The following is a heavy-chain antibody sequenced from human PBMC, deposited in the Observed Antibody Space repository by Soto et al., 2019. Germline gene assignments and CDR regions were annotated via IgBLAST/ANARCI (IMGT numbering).Heavy chain of an antibody. V-gene: IGHV4-34*01. CDR1: GGSFSGYY. J-gene: IGHJ4*02. CDR2: INHSGST. Sequence: PSETLSLTCAVYGGSFSGYYWSWIRQPPGKGLEWIGEINHSGSTNYNPSLKSRVTISVDTSRNQFSLKLSSVTAADTAVYYCASSSGYYGPLIDYWGQGTLVTVSS. D-gene: IGHD3-22*01. CDR3: ASSSGYYGPLIDY.